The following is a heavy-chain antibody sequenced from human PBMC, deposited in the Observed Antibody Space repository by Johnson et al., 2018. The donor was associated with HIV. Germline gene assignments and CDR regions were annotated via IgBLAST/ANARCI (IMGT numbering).Heavy chain of an antibody. CDR1: GFTFSDYY. J-gene: IGHJ3*02. CDR3: AREGRGSSSGAFDI. D-gene: IGHD6-6*01. Sequence: QVQLVESGGGLVKPGGSLRLSCAASGFTFSDYYMNWIRQAPGKGLDWVSYISSSGSTYYADSVKGRFTISRDNSKNTLYLQMNSLRAEDTAVYYCAREGRGSSSGAFDIWGQGTMVTVSS. V-gene: IGHV3-11*04. CDR2: ISSSGST.